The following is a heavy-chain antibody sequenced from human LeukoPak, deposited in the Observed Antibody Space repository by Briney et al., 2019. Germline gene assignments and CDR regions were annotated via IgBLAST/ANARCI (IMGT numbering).Heavy chain of an antibody. D-gene: IGHD3-10*01. CDR2: IKGDGIET. V-gene: IGHV3-74*01. Sequence: PGGSLRLSCAASGFTFSGSWMHWVRQASGKGLEWVSRIKGDGIETNYADSVKGRFTVSRDNAKNTLFLQMNSQRAEDTAVYFCARDGVLGSGGFASWGQGTLVTVSS. J-gene: IGHJ4*02. CDR1: GFTFSGSW. CDR3: ARDGVLGSGGFAS.